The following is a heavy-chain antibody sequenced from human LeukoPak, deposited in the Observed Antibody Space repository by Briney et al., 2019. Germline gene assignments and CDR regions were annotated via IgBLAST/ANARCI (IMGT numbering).Heavy chain of an antibody. J-gene: IGHJ4*02. Sequence: GGSLRLSCAASGFTVSSNYMSWVRQAPGKGLEWVSVIYSGGSTYYADSVKGRFTISRDNSKNTLYLQMNSLRAEDTAVYYCASFGRSNYYDSSGYRQNFDYWGQGTLVTVSS. CDR2: IYSGGST. CDR1: GFTVSSNY. D-gene: IGHD3-22*01. V-gene: IGHV3-66*01. CDR3: ASFGRSNYYDSSGYRQNFDY.